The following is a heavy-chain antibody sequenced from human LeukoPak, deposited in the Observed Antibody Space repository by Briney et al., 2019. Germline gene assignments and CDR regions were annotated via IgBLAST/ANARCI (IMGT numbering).Heavy chain of an antibody. D-gene: IGHD1-26*01. Sequence: GASVKVSCKASGYTFRSFAMNWVRQAPGQGLEWMGWIDTNIGNPTYAQGFTGRFVFSLDTAVSTAYLQISSLKAEDTAVYYCAREYSGMDVWGQGTTVTVSS. CDR2: IDTNIGNP. J-gene: IGHJ6*02. CDR3: AREYSGMDV. V-gene: IGHV7-4-1*02. CDR1: GYTFRSFA.